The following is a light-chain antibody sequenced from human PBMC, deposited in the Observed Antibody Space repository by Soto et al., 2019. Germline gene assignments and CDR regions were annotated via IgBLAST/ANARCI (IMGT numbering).Light chain of an antibody. CDR2: EVN. V-gene: IGLV2-23*02. CDR1: SSDIGTYNL. Sequence: QSVLTQPASVSGSPGQSITISCTGTSSDIGTYNLVSWYQQHPRKAPKLMIYEVNKRPSGVSDRFSGSKSGNTASLTISGLQAEDEADYYCCSYAGSSTLYVFGTGTKLPVL. CDR3: CSYAGSSTLYV. J-gene: IGLJ1*01.